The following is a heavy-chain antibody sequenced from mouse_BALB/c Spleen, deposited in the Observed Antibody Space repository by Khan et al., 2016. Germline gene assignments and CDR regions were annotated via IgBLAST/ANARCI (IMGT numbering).Heavy chain of an antibody. J-gene: IGHJ3*01. CDR3: ARAGNYWFAY. D-gene: IGHD2-1*01. CDR1: GYSITSGYY. Sequence: EVQLQESGPGLVKPSQSLSLTCSVTGYSITSGYYWNWIRQFPGNKLEWMGYISYDGSNNYNPSLKNRITITRDTSKNQVFLKFNSVPTEDPATYYCARAGNYWFAYLGLGTLVTFSA. V-gene: IGHV3-6*02. CDR2: ISYDGSN.